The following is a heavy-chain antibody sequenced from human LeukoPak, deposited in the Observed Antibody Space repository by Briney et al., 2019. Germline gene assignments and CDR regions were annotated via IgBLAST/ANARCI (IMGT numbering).Heavy chain of an antibody. CDR1: GGSISSGSYY. CDR2: IYYSGST. J-gene: IGHJ6*03. CDR3: ARVPGGYYYYVDV. V-gene: IGHV4-61*01. Sequence: SETLSLTCTVSGGSISSGSYYWSWIRQPPGKGLEWIGYIYYSGSTNYNPSLKSRVTISVDTSKNQFSLKLSSVTAADTAVYYCARVPGGYYYYVDVWGKGTTVTVSS.